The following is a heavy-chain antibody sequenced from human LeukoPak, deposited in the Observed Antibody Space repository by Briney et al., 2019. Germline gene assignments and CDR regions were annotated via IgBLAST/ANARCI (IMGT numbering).Heavy chain of an antibody. CDR2: ISYSGST. D-gene: IGHD4-23*01. Sequence: SETLSLTCTVSGGSISSRSYYWSWIRQHPGTSLEWIGYISYSGSTYYNPSLKSRVTISGDTSKNQFSLRLTSVSAADTAVYYCARDQNSGFGHWGQGTLVTVSS. CDR3: ARDQNSGFGH. J-gene: IGHJ4*02. CDR1: GGSISSRSYY. V-gene: IGHV4-31*03.